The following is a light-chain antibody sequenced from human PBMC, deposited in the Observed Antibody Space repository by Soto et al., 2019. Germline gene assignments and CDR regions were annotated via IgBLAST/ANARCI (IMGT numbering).Light chain of an antibody. CDR3: QQYYTTPFT. CDR2: WAS. CDR1: QSVLHSSTNKNY. J-gene: IGKJ3*01. V-gene: IGKV4-1*01. Sequence: DIVMTQSPDSLAVSLGERATINCKSSQSVLHSSTNKNYFAWYQQKPGQPPKLLIYWASTRESGVPDRFSGSGSGTDFTLTISSLQAEDVAIYYCQQYYTTPFTFGPGTKVDIK.